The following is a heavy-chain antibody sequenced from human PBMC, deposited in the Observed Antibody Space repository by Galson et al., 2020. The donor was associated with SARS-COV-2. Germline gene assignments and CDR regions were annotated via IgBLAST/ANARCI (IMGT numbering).Heavy chain of an antibody. Sequence: ASVKVSCKVSGYTLTELSMHWVRQAPGKGLEWMGGFDPEDGETIYAQKFQGRVTMTEDTSTDTAYMELSSLRSEDTAVYYCATTLSYCSGGSCYPIWFDPWGQGTLVTVSA. V-gene: IGHV1-24*01. CDR3: ATTLSYCSGGSCYPIWFDP. CDR1: GYTLTELS. D-gene: IGHD2-15*01. J-gene: IGHJ5*02. CDR2: FDPEDGET.